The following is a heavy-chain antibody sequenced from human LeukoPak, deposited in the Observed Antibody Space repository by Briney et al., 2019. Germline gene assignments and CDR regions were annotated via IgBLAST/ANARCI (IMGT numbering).Heavy chain of an antibody. CDR3: ARLGGVRLYYFDY. Sequence: SETLSLTCTVSGGSISSYYWSWIRQPPGKGLEWIGYIYYSGSTNYNPSLKSRVTISVDTSKNQFSLKLSSVTAADTAVYYCARLGGVRLYYFDYWGQGTLVTVSS. J-gene: IGHJ4*02. CDR2: IYYSGST. D-gene: IGHD3-10*01. V-gene: IGHV4-59*08. CDR1: GGSISSYY.